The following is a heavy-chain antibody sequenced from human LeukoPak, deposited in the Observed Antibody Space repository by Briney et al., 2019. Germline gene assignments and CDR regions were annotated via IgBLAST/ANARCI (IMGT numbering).Heavy chain of an antibody. Sequence: PSQTLSLTCTVSGGSISSGGYYWSWIRQHPGKGLEWIGYIYYTGSTYYNPSLKSRVTISVDTSKNQFSLKLSSVTAADTAVYYCAKADEDSGYCSGNSCYAWEDKGRAPVDYWGQGMLVTVSS. D-gene: IGHD2-15*01. J-gene: IGHJ4*02. CDR3: AKADEDSGYCSGNSCYAWEDKGRAPVDY. V-gene: IGHV4-31*03. CDR2: IYYTGST. CDR1: GGSISSGGYY.